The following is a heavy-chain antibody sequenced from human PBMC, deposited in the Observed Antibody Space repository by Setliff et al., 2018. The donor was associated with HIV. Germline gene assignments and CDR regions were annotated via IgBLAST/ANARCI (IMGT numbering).Heavy chain of an antibody. Sequence: KPSETLSLTCTVSGGSISSYYWSWIRQPPGKGLEWIGYIYYSGSTNYNPSLKSRVTISVDTSKNQFSLKLSSVTAADTAVYYCARDSVVRGVMVGMDVWGKGTTVTVS. V-gene: IGHV4-59*01. D-gene: IGHD3-10*01. CDR3: ARDSVVRGVMVGMDV. CDR1: GGSISSYY. CDR2: IYYSGST. J-gene: IGHJ6*03.